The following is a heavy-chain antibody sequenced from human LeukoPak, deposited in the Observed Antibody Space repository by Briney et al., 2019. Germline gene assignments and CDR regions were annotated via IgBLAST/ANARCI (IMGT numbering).Heavy chain of an antibody. CDR2: MYYSGSS. V-gene: IGHV4-59*08. Sequence: SETLSLTCTVSGASISIYYWSWFRQPPGKGLEWIGYMYYSGSSNYNPSLKSRATISVDPSKDQFSLKLTSVTAADTAVYYCARGLFAFDMWGQGTKVTVPS. D-gene: IGHD3-10*01. CDR3: ARGLFAFDM. CDR1: GASISIYY. J-gene: IGHJ3*02.